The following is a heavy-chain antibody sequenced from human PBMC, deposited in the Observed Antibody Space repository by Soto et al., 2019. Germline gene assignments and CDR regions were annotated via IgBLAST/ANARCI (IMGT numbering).Heavy chain of an antibody. CDR3: ARDRGAGNSGSYRAFDI. Sequence: GGSLRLSCAASGFTFSSYAMHWVRQAPGKGLEWVAVISYDGSNKYYADSVKGRFTISRDNSKNTLYLQMNSLRAEDTAVYYCARDRGAGNSGSYRAFDIWGQGTMVTVSS. D-gene: IGHD1-26*01. CDR2: ISYDGSNK. V-gene: IGHV3-30*04. J-gene: IGHJ3*02. CDR1: GFTFSSYA.